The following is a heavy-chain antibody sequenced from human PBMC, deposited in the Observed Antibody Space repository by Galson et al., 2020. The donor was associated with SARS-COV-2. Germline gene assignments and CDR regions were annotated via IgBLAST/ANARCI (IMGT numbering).Heavy chain of an antibody. CDR3: RLWMAIIPVFDY. D-gene: IGHD2-21*01. V-gene: IGHV1-24*01. Sequence: ASVKVSCKVSGYTLTELSMHWVRQAPGKGLEWMGGFDPEDGETIYAQKFQGRVTMTEDTSTDTAYMELSSLRSEDTAVYYCRLWMAIIPVFDYWGQGTLVTVSS. CDR1: GYTLTELS. J-gene: IGHJ4*02. CDR2: FDPEDGET.